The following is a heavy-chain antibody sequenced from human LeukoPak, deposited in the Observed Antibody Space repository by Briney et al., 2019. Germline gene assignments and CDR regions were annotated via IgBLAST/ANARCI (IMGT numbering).Heavy chain of an antibody. J-gene: IGHJ3*02. CDR1: GYTFTGYY. V-gene: IGHV1-8*03. Sequence: ASVKVSCKASGYTFTGYYMHWVRQATGQGLEWMGWMNPNSGNTGYAQKFQGRVTITRNTSISTAYMELSSLRSEDTAVYYCARGSLLDAFDIWGQGTMVTVSS. D-gene: IGHD1-26*01. CDR3: ARGSLLDAFDI. CDR2: MNPNSGNT.